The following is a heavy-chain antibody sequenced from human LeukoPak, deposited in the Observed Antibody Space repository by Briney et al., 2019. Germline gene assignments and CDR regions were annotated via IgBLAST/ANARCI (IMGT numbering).Heavy chain of an antibody. CDR2: FDPEDGET. CDR3: ATDLLSHFDY. D-gene: IGHD3-9*01. CDR1: GYTLTELS. V-gene: IGHV1-24*01. Sequence: ASVKVSCEVSGYTLTELSMHWERQAPGKGLEWMGGFDPEDGETIYAQKFQGRVTMTEDTSTDTAYMELSSLRSEDTAVYYCATDLLSHFDYWGQGTLVTVSS. J-gene: IGHJ4*02.